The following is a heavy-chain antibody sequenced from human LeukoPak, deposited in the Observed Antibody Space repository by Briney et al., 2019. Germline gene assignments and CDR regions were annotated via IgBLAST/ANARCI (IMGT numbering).Heavy chain of an antibody. D-gene: IGHD6-19*01. J-gene: IGHJ4*02. CDR2: IYHSGST. Sequence: SQTLSLTCTVSGGSISSGGYYWSWIRQPPGKGLEWIGYIYHSGSTYYNPSLKSRVTISVDRSKNQFSLKLSSVTAADTAVYYCARHVHSSAWLFDDWGQGTLVTVSS. CDR3: ARHVHSSAWLFDD. V-gene: IGHV4-30-2*01. CDR1: GGSISSGGYY.